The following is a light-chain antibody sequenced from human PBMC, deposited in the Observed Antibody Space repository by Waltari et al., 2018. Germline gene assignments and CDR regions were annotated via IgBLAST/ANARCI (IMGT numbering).Light chain of an antibody. V-gene: IGKV4-1*01. CDR1: QSIMYSSNNKNF. CDR3: QQYFITPFT. CDR2: WAS. J-gene: IGKJ3*01. Sequence: DIVMSQTPDPLAVSLGERATINRRASQSIMYSSNNKNFLAWDQQKPGQSPKLLIYWASTRQSGVPDRFTGSWSGTDFTLTITSVQPEDVAIYYCQQYFITPFTFGPGTKVEIK.